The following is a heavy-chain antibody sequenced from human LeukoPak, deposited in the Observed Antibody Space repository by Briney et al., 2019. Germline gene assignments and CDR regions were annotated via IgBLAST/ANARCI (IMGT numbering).Heavy chain of an antibody. Sequence: GGSLRLSCAASGFTFSSYSMNWVRQAPGKGLVWVSRINSDGSSTSYADSVKGRFTISRDNAKNTLYLQMNSLRAEDTAVYYCARVLYSSSWYYFDYWGQGTLVTVSS. CDR3: ARVLYSSSWYYFDY. V-gene: IGHV3-74*01. J-gene: IGHJ4*02. CDR2: INSDGSST. D-gene: IGHD6-13*01. CDR1: GFTFSSYS.